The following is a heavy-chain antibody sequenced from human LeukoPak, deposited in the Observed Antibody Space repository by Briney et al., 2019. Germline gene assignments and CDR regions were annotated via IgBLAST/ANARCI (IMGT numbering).Heavy chain of an antibody. CDR1: GFIFSNYA. Sequence: VGSLRLSCAASGFIFSNYAMHWVRQAPGKGLEWVTFIRYDGSNKYYAESVKGRFTISRDNSKNTPYLQMNSLRAEDTAVYYCAKAIHSSSSGVVDYWGQGTLVTVSS. D-gene: IGHD6-6*01. CDR3: AKAIHSSSSGVVDY. CDR2: IRYDGSNK. V-gene: IGHV3-30*02. J-gene: IGHJ4*02.